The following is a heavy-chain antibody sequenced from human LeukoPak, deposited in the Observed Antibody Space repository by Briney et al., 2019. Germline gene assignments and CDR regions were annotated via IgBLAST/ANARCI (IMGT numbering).Heavy chain of an antibody. CDR2: ITGSGGNT. V-gene: IGHV3-23*01. J-gene: IGHJ6*02. CDR3: AKAASSSWPSYYYGMDV. CDR1: GFIFSSYS. D-gene: IGHD6-13*01. Sequence: GGSLRLSCAASGFIFSSYSMSWVRQAPGKGLEWVSVITGSGGNTYYADSVKGWFTISKDNSKNTVYLQMSSLRVDDTAVYYCAKAASSSWPSYYYGMDVWGQGTTVTVSS.